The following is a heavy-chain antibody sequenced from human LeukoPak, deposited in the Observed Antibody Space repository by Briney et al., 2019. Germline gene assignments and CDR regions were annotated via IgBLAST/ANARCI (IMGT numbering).Heavy chain of an antibody. V-gene: IGHV3-21*01. CDR3: GGVDTARGLGVFDV. CDR2: ISSSSSYI. Sequence: GGSLRLSCAASGSTFSSYAMSWVRQAPGKGLEWVSSISSSSSYIYYADSMKGRFTISRDNAKNSLFLQMNSLRAEDTALYYWGGVDTARGLGVFDVWGKGTMVTAS. J-gene: IGHJ3*01. CDR1: GSTFSSYA. D-gene: IGHD5-18*01.